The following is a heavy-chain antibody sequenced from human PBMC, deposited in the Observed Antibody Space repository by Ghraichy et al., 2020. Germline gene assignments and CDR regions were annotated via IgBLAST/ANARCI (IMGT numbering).Heavy chain of an antibody. CDR3: ARGGWSLVPHDY. J-gene: IGHJ4*02. Sequence: GGSLRLSCAASGFTFSSYGMHWVRQAPGKGLEWVAVIWYDGSNKYYADSVKGRFTISRDNSKNTLYLQMNSLRAEATAVYYCARGGWSLVPHDYWGQGTLVTVSS. V-gene: IGHV3-33*08. D-gene: IGHD6-19*01. CDR2: IWYDGSNK. CDR1: GFTFSSYG.